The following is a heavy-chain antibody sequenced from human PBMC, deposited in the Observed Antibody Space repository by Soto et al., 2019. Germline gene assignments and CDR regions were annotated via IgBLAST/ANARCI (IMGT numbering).Heavy chain of an antibody. CDR1: GYTFTNYG. Sequence: ASVKVSCTPFGYTFTNYGITWVRQAPGQGLEWMGWISAYNGNINYAQKFQGRVTMTTDTSTSTGYMELRSLRSDDTAVYYCARGAWYDSSGLENFQYWGQGTLVTVSS. J-gene: IGHJ1*01. V-gene: IGHV1-18*04. CDR3: ARGAWYDSSGLENFQY. D-gene: IGHD3-22*01. CDR2: ISAYNGNI.